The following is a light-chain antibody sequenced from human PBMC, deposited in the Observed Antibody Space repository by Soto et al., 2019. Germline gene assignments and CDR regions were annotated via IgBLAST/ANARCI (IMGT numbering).Light chain of an antibody. CDR2: DAS. CDR1: QSVSSY. J-gene: IGKJ2*01. Sequence: EIVLTQSPATLSLSPGERATLSCRASQSVSSYLAWYQQKPGQAPRLLIYDASNMATGIPARFSGSGSGTDFTLTISSLEPEDFAVYYCQQRSNWPPYTFGQWTKLEIK. V-gene: IGKV3-11*01. CDR3: QQRSNWPPYT.